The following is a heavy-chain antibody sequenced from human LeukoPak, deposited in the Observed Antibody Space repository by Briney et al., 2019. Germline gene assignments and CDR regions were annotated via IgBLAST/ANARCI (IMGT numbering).Heavy chain of an antibody. Sequence: GGSLRLSCAASGFTFSSYGMHWVRQAPGKGLEWVAVISYDGSNKYYADSVKGRFTISRDNSKNTLYLQMNSLRAEDTAVYYCAKSMDILTGYLWSLDYWGQGTLVTVSS. D-gene: IGHD3-9*01. CDR3: AKSMDILTGYLWSLDY. J-gene: IGHJ4*02. CDR1: GFTFSSYG. CDR2: ISYDGSNK. V-gene: IGHV3-30*18.